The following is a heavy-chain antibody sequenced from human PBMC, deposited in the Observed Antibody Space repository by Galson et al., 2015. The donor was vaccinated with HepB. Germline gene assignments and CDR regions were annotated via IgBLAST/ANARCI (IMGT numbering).Heavy chain of an antibody. J-gene: IGHJ3*02. D-gene: IGHD1-26*01. CDR1: GYTFTSYY. CDR3: AREHSGSYDLSPHDAFDI. Sequence: SVKVSCKASGYTFTSYYMHWVRQAPGQGLEWMGIINPSGGSTSYAQKFQGRVTMTRDTSTSTVYMELSSLRSEDTAVYYCAREHSGSYDLSPHDAFDIWGQGTMVTVSS. V-gene: IGHV1-46*01. CDR2: INPSGGST.